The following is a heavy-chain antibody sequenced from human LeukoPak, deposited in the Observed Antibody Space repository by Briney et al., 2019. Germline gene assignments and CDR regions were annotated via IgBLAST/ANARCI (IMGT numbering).Heavy chain of an antibody. CDR3: ARRYISMVDDAFDI. J-gene: IGHJ3*02. CDR1: GGSISSSSYY. CDR2: IYYSGST. Sequence: SETLSLTCTVSGGSISSSSYYWGGIRQPPGKGLEWIGSIYYSGSTYYNPSLKSRVTISVDTSKNQFSLKLSSVTAADTAVYYCARRYISMVDDAFDIWGQGTLVTVSS. V-gene: IGHV4-39*01. D-gene: IGHD3-10*01.